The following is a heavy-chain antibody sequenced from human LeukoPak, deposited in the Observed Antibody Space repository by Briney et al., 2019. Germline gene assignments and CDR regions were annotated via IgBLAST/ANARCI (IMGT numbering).Heavy chain of an antibody. J-gene: IGHJ4*02. CDR2: ICAFNGNT. CDR3: ARNGALGWGYCSSTSCSPFDY. D-gene: IGHD2-2*01. V-gene: IGHV1-18*01. CDR1: VYTFTDYR. Sequence: SVQDSCKASVYTFTDYRFSGVRPAPGQGREGMGCICAFNGNTNYPQNLQGRATMTTETSTSTAYIALSRLLSDGTPMYLCARNGALGWGYCSSTSCSPFDYWGQGTLVTVSS.